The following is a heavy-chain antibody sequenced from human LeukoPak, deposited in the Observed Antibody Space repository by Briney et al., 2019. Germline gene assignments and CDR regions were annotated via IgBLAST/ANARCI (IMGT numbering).Heavy chain of an antibody. CDR3: ARDTSGYYGRYEH. J-gene: IGHJ4*02. V-gene: IGHV4-59*01. CDR1: GGSISSYY. D-gene: IGHD3-3*01. CDR2: ISYTGTT. Sequence: PSETLSLTCTVSGGSISSYYWSWIRQPPGKGLEWIGYISYTGTTNYNPSLQSRVTISVDTSKNQLSLKLTSMTAADTAVYYCARDTSGYYGRYEHWGQGTLVTVSS.